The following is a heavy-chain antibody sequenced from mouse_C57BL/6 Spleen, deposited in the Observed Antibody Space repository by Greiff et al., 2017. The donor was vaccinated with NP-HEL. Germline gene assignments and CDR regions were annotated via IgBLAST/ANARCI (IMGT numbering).Heavy chain of an antibody. D-gene: IGHD2-3*01. Sequence: QVQLQQPGAELVKPGASVKLSCKASGYTFTSYWMQWVKQRPGQGLEWIGEIDPSDSYTNYNQKFKGKATLTVDTSSSTAYMQLSSLTSEDSAVYYCARGGLLSFAYWGQGTLVTVSA. CDR1: GYTFTSYW. J-gene: IGHJ3*01. CDR2: IDPSDSYT. V-gene: IGHV1-50*01. CDR3: ARGGLLSFAY.